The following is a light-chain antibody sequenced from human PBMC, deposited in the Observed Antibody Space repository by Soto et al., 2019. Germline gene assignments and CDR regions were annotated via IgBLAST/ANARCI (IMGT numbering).Light chain of an antibody. CDR3: QSDDMSLSGSV. CDR2: GNS. J-gene: IGLJ1*01. CDR1: SSNIGAGYD. V-gene: IGLV1-40*01. Sequence: QSVLTQAPSVSGAPGQRVTISCTGSSSNIGAGYDVHWYQQLPGTAPKLLIYGNSNRPSGVPDRFSGSKSGTSASLAITGLQAEDEADYYCQSDDMSLSGSVFGTGTKLTVL.